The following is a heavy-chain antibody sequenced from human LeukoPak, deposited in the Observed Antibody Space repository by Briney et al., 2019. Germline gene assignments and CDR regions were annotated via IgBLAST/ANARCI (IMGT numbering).Heavy chain of an antibody. D-gene: IGHD6-19*01. V-gene: IGHV3-74*01. CDR3: ARDVSGSGWSYNWFDP. CDR1: GFTFSSYW. J-gene: IGHJ5*02. Sequence: PGGSLILSCAASGFTFSSYWMHWVCQAPGKGLVWVSRINSDGSSTSYADSVKGRFTISRDNAKNTLYLQMNSLRAEDTAVYYCARDVSGSGWSYNWFDPWGQGTLVTVSS. CDR2: INSDGSST.